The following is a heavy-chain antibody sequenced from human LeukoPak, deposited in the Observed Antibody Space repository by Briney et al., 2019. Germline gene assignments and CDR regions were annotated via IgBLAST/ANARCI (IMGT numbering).Heavy chain of an antibody. D-gene: IGHD3-10*01. CDR2: ISSSSSYI. CDR3: ASLWFGELLGSLGY. J-gene: IGHJ4*02. V-gene: IGHV3-21*01. CDR1: GFTLSSYA. Sequence: PGGSLRLSCAASGFTLSSYAMNWVRQAPGKGLEWVSSISSSSSYIYYADSVKGRFTISRDNAKNSLYLQMNSLRAEDTAVYYCASLWFGELLGSLGYWGQGTLVTVSS.